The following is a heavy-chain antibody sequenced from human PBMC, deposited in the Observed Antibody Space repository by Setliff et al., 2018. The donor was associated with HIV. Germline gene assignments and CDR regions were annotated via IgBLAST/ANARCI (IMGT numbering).Heavy chain of an antibody. D-gene: IGHD3-10*01. J-gene: IGHJ3*02. V-gene: IGHV1-69*06. Sequence: SVKVSCKASGGTFGSYAISWVRQAPGQGLEWLGGLIPIFETTNYAQKFQGRFTITADKSTSTIYMELSSLRSDDTAVYYCARGQGVHFWVNDAFDIWGQGTMVTVSS. CDR2: LIPIFETT. CDR3: ARGQGVHFWVNDAFDI. CDR1: GGTFGSYA.